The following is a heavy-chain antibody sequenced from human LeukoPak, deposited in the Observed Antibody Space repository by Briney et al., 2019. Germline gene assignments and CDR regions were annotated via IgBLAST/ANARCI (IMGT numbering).Heavy chain of an antibody. J-gene: IGHJ4*02. CDR2: INPSGGSP. CDR3: ANGGNSGYFDY. D-gene: IGHD4-23*01. CDR1: GYTFTGYY. Sequence: ASVKVSCEASGYTFTGYYIHWVRQAPGQGLEWMGIINPSGGSPSYAQKFQGRVTMTRDTSTSTVYMELSSLRSEDTAVYYCANGGNSGYFDYWGQGTLVTVSS. V-gene: IGHV1-46*01.